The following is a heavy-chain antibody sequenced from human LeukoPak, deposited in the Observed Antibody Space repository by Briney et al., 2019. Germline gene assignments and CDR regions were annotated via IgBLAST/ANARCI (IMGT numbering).Heavy chain of an antibody. CDR2: ISTSGST. Sequence: PSETLSLTCTVSGGSISGYYWSWIRQPAGMGLEWIGRISTSGSTHYSPSPKSRVTISVDTSRNQFSLNLSSVAAADTAMYYCAKKDGDCWGQGTLVTVSS. CDR3: AKKDGDC. V-gene: IGHV4-4*07. J-gene: IGHJ4*02. CDR1: GGSISGYY.